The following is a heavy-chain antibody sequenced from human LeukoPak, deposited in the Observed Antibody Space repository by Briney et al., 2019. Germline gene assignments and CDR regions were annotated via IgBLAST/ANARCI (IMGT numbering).Heavy chain of an antibody. CDR1: GFTFSSYS. V-gene: IGHV3-21*03. CDR3: TRNRGSYDSSGYYYVIDY. D-gene: IGHD3-22*01. CDR2: ISSSSSYI. J-gene: IGHJ4*02. Sequence: PGGSLRLSCAASGFTFSSYSMNWVRQAPGKGLEWVSSISSSSSYIYYADSVKGRFTISRDNAKNSLYLQMNSLRAEDTAVYYCTRNRGSYDSSGYYYVIDYWGQGTLVTVSS.